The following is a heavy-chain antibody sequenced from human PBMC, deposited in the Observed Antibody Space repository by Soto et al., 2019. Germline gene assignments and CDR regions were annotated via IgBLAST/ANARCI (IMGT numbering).Heavy chain of an antibody. V-gene: IGHV1-8*01. CDR1: GYTFTSYD. J-gene: IGHJ5*02. Sequence: QVQLVQSGAEVKKPGASVKVSCKASGYTFTSYDINWVRQATGQGLEWMGWMNPNSGNTGYAQKFQGRVTMTRNTSISTAYMELSSLRSEDTAVYYCVRYCGYYDFCSGFFPSYNCFDPWGQGTLVTVSS. CDR2: MNPNSGNT. CDR3: VRYCGYYDFCSGFFPSYNCFDP. D-gene: IGHD3-3*01.